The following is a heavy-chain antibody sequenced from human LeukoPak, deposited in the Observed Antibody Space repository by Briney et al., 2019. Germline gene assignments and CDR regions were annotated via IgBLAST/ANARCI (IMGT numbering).Heavy chain of an antibody. CDR1: GFTFSFYS. Sequence: GGSLRLSCAAPGFTFSFYSMHWVRQAPGKGLEWVSSISGDSAYIYYADSRKGRFTISRDNAKNSLYLQLNSLSAEDTAVYYCARKGGHGSGVGCFDSWGQGTLVTVSS. J-gene: IGHJ4*02. V-gene: IGHV3-21*01. D-gene: IGHD2-15*01. CDR2: ISGDSAYI. CDR3: ARKGGHGSGVGCFDS.